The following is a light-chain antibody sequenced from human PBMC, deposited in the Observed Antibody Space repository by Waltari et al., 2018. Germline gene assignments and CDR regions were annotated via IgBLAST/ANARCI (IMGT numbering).Light chain of an antibody. V-gene: IGKV3-20*01. CDR3: QHYDSRPFT. J-gene: IGKJ3*01. Sequence: EIVLTQSPGTMSLSPGDRAPLSCRASQTFRSNYLAWYRQKPGQAPRLLIYGVSTRASGIPDRFSGSGSGTDFTLTISRLEPEDFAVYYCQHYDSRPFTFGPGTKVDLK. CDR2: GVS. CDR1: QTFRSNY.